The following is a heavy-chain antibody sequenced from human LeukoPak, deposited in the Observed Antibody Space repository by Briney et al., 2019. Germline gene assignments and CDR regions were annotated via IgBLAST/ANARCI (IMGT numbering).Heavy chain of an antibody. CDR3: AKGYSYAYDY. CDR2: IYSGGST. D-gene: IGHD5-18*01. J-gene: IGHJ4*02. Sequence: PGGSLRLSXAASGFTVSSNYMSWVRQAPGKGLEWVSLIYSGGSTYYADSVKGRFTISRDNSKNTRYLQMNSLRAEDTAVYYCAKGYSYAYDYWGQGTLVTVSS. CDR1: GFTVSSNY. V-gene: IGHV3-53*01.